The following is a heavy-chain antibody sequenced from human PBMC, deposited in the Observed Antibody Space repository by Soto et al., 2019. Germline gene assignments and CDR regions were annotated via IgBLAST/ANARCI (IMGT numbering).Heavy chain of an antibody. CDR2: IYWDDGK. Sequence: QITLKESGPTLVKPTQPLTLTCTFSGFSLTTRGVAVGWIRQPPGKALECLALIYWDDGKLYSPSLRSRLTITKDTSKNLVVLIMTNVDPVDTATYYCAHRQGDKGYDQFDSWGQGTLVTVSS. CDR3: AHRQGDKGYDQFDS. J-gene: IGHJ4*02. D-gene: IGHD5-12*01. V-gene: IGHV2-5*02. CDR1: GFSLTTRGVA.